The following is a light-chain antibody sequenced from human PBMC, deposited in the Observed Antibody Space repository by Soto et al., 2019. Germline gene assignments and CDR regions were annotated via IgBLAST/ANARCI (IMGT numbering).Light chain of an antibody. J-gene: IGKJ4*01. Sequence: IQMTQSPSTLSASVGVRVTITCRASQSISSWLAWYQQKPGKAPKRLIYKESSLESGVPSRFSGSGSGTEFTLTISSLQPDDFATYYCQQYDSFSLTYGGGTKEEIK. CDR3: QQYDSFSLT. CDR1: QSISSW. CDR2: KES. V-gene: IGKV1-5*03.